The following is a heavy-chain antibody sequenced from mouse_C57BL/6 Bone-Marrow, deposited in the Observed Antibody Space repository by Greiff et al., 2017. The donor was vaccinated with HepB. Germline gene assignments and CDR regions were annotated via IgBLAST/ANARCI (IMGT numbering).Heavy chain of an antibody. J-gene: IGHJ1*03. CDR3: ARCHHYYGSSHWYFDV. D-gene: IGHD1-1*01. CDR1: GYTFTSYW. V-gene: IGHV1-50*01. Sequence: VQLQQPGAELVKPGASVKLSCKASGYTFTSYWMQWVKQRPGQGLEWIGEIDPSDSYTNYNQKFKGKATLTVDTTSSTAYMQHSSLTSEDSAVYYCARCHHYYGSSHWYFDVWGTGTTVTVSS. CDR2: IDPSDSYT.